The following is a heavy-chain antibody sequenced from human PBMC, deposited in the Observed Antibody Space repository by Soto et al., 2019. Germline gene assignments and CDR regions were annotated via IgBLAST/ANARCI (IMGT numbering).Heavy chain of an antibody. CDR1: GGSISSSSYY. Sequence: SETLSLTCTVSGGSISSSSYYWGWIRQPPGKGLEWIGSIYYSGSTYYNPSLKSRVTISVDTSKNQSSLKLSSVTAADTAVYYCARRLRAYSYGAFDYWGQGTLVTVSS. CDR3: ARRLRAYSYGAFDY. J-gene: IGHJ4*02. CDR2: IYYSGST. D-gene: IGHD5-18*01. V-gene: IGHV4-39*01.